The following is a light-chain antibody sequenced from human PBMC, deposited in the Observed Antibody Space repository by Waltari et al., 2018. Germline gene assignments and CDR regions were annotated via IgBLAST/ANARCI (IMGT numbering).Light chain of an antibody. J-gene: IGLJ1*01. CDR1: SNALGTYHL. CDR2: EGT. Sequence: QSALTQPASVSGSPGQSIPISCTGSSNALGTYHLVPWYQQHPGKAPKLMIYEGTERPSGVSNRFSGSKSGNTASLTISGLQAEDEADYYCCSYAGSTTFLYVFGTGTKVTVL. CDR3: CSYAGSTTFLYV. V-gene: IGLV2-23*01.